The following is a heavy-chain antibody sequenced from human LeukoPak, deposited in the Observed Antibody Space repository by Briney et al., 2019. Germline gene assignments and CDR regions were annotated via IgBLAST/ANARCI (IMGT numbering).Heavy chain of an antibody. J-gene: IGHJ5*02. CDR2: INHSGST. V-gene: IGHV4-34*01. D-gene: IGHD2-15*01. Sequence: SETLSLTCAVYGGSFSGYYWSWIRQPPGKGLEWIGEINHSGSTNYNPSLKSRVTISVDTSKNQFSLKLSSVTAADTAVYYCARVRGYCSGDSCKNWFDPWGQGTLVTVSS. CDR3: ARVRGYCSGDSCKNWFDP. CDR1: GGSFSGYY.